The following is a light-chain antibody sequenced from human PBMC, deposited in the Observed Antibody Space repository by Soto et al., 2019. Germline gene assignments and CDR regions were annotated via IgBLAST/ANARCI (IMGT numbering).Light chain of an antibody. J-gene: IGKJ4*01. CDR3: QKYKNAPLT. CDR1: QGISNY. V-gene: IGKV1-27*01. Sequence: DIQMTQSPSSLSASVGDRVIITCRASQGISNYLAWYQQKPGKVPKILIDAASTLQSGVPSRFSGSGSGTDFTLTISSLQPEDVATSYCQKYKNAPLTFGGGNKVEI. CDR2: AAS.